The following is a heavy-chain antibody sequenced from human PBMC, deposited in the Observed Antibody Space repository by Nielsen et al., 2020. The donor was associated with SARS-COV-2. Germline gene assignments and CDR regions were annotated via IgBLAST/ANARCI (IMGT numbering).Heavy chain of an antibody. J-gene: IGHJ6*03. CDR2: IYYSGST. CDR3: ARRSIAARPQRAHYYYYMDV. V-gene: IGHV4-31*03. Sequence: SETLSLTCTVSGGSISSGGYYWSWIRQHPGKGLEWIGYIYYSGSTYYNPSLKSRVTISVDTSKNQFSLKLSSVTAADTAVYYCARRSIAARPQRAHYYYYMDVWGKGTTVTVSS. D-gene: IGHD6-6*01. CDR1: GGSISSGGYY.